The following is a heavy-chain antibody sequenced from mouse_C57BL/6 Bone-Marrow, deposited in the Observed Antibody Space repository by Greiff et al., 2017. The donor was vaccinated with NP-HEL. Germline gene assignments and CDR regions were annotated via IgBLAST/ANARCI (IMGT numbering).Heavy chain of an antibody. CDR2: IDPSDSYT. J-gene: IGHJ2*01. D-gene: IGHD1-1*01. Sequence: QVQLQQPGAELVKPGASVTLSCKASGYTFTSYWMQWVKQRPGQGLEWIGEIDPSDSYTNYTQKFKGKATLTVDTSSSTAYMQLSSLTSEDSAVYYCAREDYYGSNDYWGQGTTLTVSS. CDR3: AREDYYGSNDY. CDR1: GYTFTSYW. V-gene: IGHV1-50*01.